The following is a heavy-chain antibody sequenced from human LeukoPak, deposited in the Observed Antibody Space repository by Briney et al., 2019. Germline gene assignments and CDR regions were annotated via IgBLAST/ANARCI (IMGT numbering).Heavy chain of an antibody. V-gene: IGHV4-39*01. Sequence: SETLSLTCTVSGGSISSSSDYWGWIRQPPGKGLEWIGSIYYHESTYYNSSLKSRVTISVDTSKNQFSLKLSSVTAADTAVYYCARGGSGWFRLYAYWGQGNLVPVSA. CDR2: IYYHEST. CDR3: ARGGSGWFRLYAY. J-gene: IGHJ4*02. D-gene: IGHD6-19*01. CDR1: GGSISSSSDY.